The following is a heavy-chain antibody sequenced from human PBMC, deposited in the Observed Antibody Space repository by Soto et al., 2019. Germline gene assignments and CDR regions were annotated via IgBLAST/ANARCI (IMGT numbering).Heavy chain of an antibody. CDR2: ISSSSSTI. CDR1: GFTFSSYS. V-gene: IGHV3-48*01. J-gene: IGHJ4*02. CDR3: ARDKLRFLEWSQP. D-gene: IGHD3-3*01. Sequence: GGSLRLSCAASGFTFSSYSMNWVRQAPGKGLEWVSYISSSSSTIYYADSVKGRFTISRDNAKNSLYLQMNSLRAEDTAVYYCARDKLRFLEWSQPWGQGSLVTVSS.